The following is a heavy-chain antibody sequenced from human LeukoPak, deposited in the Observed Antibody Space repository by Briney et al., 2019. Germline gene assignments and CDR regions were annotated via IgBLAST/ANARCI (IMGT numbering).Heavy chain of an antibody. CDR1: GGSISSGDYY. D-gene: IGHD3-22*01. V-gene: IGHV4-30-4*01. CDR2: IYYSGST. CDR3: ARVLTDSSGYYLDYYYYGMDV. Sequence: SETLSLTCTVSGGSISSGDYYWSWIRQPPWKGLEWIGHIYYSGSTYYNPSLKSRVTISVDTSKNQFSLKLSSVTAADTAVYYCARVLTDSSGYYLDYYYYGMDVWGQGTTVTVSS. J-gene: IGHJ6*02.